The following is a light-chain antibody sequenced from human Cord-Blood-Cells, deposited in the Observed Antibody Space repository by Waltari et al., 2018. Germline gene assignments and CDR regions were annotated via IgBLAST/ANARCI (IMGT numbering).Light chain of an antibody. CDR2: GAS. J-gene: IGKJ1*01. CDR1: QSVSSSY. CDR3: QQYGSSPPWT. V-gene: IGKV3-20*01. Sequence: EIVLTQSPGTLSLSPGERATLSCRASQSVSSSYLAWYQQNPGQAPRLLIYGASSRAAGIPDRFSGSGSGTDFTLTSSRLEPEDFAVYYCQQYGSSPPWTFGQGTKVEIK.